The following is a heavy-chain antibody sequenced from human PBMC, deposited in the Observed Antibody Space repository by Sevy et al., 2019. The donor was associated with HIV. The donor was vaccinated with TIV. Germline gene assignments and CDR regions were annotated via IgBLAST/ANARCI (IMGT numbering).Heavy chain of an antibody. Sequence: GGSLRLSCAASGFTISDYYMSWIRQAPGKGLEWVSYISSSSSSTMYYADSVKGRFTISRDNAKNSLYLQMNSLTAEDTAVYYCAREMLITPGYFDYWGQGTAVYVSS. J-gene: IGHJ4*02. D-gene: IGHD1-20*01. V-gene: IGHV3-11*04. CDR3: AREMLITPGYFDY. CDR2: ISSSSSSTM. CDR1: GFTISDYY.